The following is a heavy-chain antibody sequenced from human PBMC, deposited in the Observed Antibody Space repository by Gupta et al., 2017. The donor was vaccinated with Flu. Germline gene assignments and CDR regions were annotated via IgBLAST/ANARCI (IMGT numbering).Heavy chain of an antibody. Sequence: VKKPGSSVKVSCKASGGTFSSYAISWVRQAPGQGLEWMGGIIPIFGTANYAQKFQGRVTITADESTSTAYMELSSLRSEDTAVYYCASIGYCSSTSCYTDYYYYMDVWGKGTTVTVSS. V-gene: IGHV1-69*01. D-gene: IGHD2-2*02. CDR1: GGTFSSYA. CDR2: IIPIFGTA. J-gene: IGHJ6*03. CDR3: ASIGYCSSTSCYTDYYYYMDV.